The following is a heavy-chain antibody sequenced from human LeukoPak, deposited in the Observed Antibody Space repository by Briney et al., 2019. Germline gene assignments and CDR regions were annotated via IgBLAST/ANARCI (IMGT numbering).Heavy chain of an antibody. D-gene: IGHD2-21*02. CDR1: GYIFTSYV. Sequence: ASVKVSCKASGYIFTSYVMHWVRQAPGQRLEWMGWINAGNGNTKSSQKFQGRVTIIRDTSASTAYMELSSLRSEDTAVYYCARSFAAYCGGDCYPHSSYYGMDVWGQGTTVTVSS. CDR2: INAGNGNT. V-gene: IGHV1-3*01. CDR3: ARSFAAYCGGDCYPHSSYYGMDV. J-gene: IGHJ6*02.